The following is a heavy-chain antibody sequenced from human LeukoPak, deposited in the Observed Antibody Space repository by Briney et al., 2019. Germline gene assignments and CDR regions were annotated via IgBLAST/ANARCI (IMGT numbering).Heavy chain of an antibody. CDR2: IYSGGST. CDR3: ARDPIVATGYMDV. Sequence: GGSLRLSCAASGFTVSSNYMSWVRQAPGKGLEWVSVIYSGGSTYYADSVKGRFTISRDNFKNTLYLQMNSLRAEDTAVYYCARDPIVATGYMDVWGKGTTVTVSS. J-gene: IGHJ6*03. D-gene: IGHD5-12*01. V-gene: IGHV3-66*01. CDR1: GFTVSSNY.